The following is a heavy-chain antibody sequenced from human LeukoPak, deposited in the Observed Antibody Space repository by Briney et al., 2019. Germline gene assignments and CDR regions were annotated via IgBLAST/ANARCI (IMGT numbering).Heavy chain of an antibody. Sequence: SETLSLTCTVSGGSISSYYWSWIRQPPGKGLEWIGYIYYTGSTNYNPSLKSRVTISVDTSKNQFSLKLTSVTAADTAVYYCARDYGDYVGAFDIWGQGAMVTVSS. D-gene: IGHD4-17*01. CDR3: ARDYGDYVGAFDI. V-gene: IGHV4-59*01. CDR2: IYYTGST. J-gene: IGHJ3*02. CDR1: GGSISSYY.